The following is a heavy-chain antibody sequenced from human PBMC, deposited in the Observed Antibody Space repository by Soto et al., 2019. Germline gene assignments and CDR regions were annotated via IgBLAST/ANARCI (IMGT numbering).Heavy chain of an antibody. J-gene: IGHJ4*02. CDR3: GRGGWFGELYPDY. D-gene: IGHD3-10*01. Sequence: QVQLVQSGAEVKKPGASVKVSCKASGYTFTGYYMHWVRQAPGQGLEWMGWINPNSGGTNYAQKCQGRVTMSRDTSISTAYMELSRLRSDDTAVYYCGRGGWFGELYPDYWGQGTLVTVSS. CDR2: INPNSGGT. CDR1: GYTFTGYY. V-gene: IGHV1-2*02.